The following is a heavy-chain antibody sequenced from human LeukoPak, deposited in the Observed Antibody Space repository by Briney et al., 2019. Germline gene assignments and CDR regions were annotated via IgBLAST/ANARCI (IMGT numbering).Heavy chain of an antibody. CDR2: ISAYNGNT. J-gene: IGHJ6*02. CDR3: VRDGDTFYYYYGMDV. CDR1: GYTFTSYG. Sequence: ASVKVSCKASGYTFTSYGISWVRQAPGQGLEWMGWISAYNGNTNYAQKLQGRVTMTTDTSTSTAYMELRSLRSDDTAVYYCVRDGDTFYYYYGMDVWGQGTTVTVSS. D-gene: IGHD5-18*01. V-gene: IGHV1-18*01.